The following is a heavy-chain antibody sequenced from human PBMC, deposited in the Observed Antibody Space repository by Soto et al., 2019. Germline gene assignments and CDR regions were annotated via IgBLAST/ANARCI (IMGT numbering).Heavy chain of an antibody. J-gene: IGHJ4*02. CDR3: AKCIGLRYFDWPFEY. D-gene: IGHD3-9*01. Sequence: QVQLVQSGAEVKKPGSSEKVSCKASGGTFTNYTISWVRQAPGQGLEWMGGIIPMFGTTNHAQKFQGRVTINANKAAATARMEVSRLRCEDTAVYYGAKCIGLRYFDWPFEYWGQGTLVTVSS. CDR1: GGTFTNYT. V-gene: IGHV1-69*06. CDR2: IIPMFGTT.